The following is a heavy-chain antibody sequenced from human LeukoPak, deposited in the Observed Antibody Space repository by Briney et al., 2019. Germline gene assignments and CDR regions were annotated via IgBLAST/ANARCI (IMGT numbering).Heavy chain of an antibody. CDR3: ARDRDWYSFDS. CDR2: IKQDGSEK. J-gene: IGHJ4*02. D-gene: IGHD6-19*01. Sequence: GSLRLSCTASGFTFSSYWMDWVRQAPGKGLEWVANIKQDGSEKNYVDSVKGRFTISRDNAKNSLYLQMNSLRAEDTAVYYCARDRDWYSFDSWGQGTPVTVSS. CDR1: GFTFSSYW. V-gene: IGHV3-7*03.